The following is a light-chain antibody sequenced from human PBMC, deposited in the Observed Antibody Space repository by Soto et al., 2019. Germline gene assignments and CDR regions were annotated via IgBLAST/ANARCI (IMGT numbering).Light chain of an antibody. J-gene: IGLJ3*02. CDR3: CSYAGSSLWV. CDR1: SSDVGSYNL. CDR2: EGS. Sequence: QSVLTQPASVSGSPGQSITISCTGTSSDVGSYNLVSWYQQHPGKAPKLMIYEGSKRPSGASNRFSGSKSGNTASLTISGLQAEDEADYYCCSYAGSSLWVFGGGTKLT. V-gene: IGLV2-23*01.